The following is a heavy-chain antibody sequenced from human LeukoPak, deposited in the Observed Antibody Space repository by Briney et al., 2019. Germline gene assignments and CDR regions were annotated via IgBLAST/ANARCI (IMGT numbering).Heavy chain of an antibody. CDR1: GFSFRDYY. J-gene: IGHJ4*02. CDR3: VKRAPVPGEQMFYFDY. Sequence: GGSLRLSCAVSGFSFRDYYMSWVRQSPGKGLEWVSSIGARNGATFFADSVKGRFTLSRDNSKNTLYLQMNGLRAEDTAVYYCVKRAPVPGEQMFYFDYWGQGLLVTVSS. D-gene: IGHD6-19*01. V-gene: IGHV3-23*01. CDR2: IGARNGAT.